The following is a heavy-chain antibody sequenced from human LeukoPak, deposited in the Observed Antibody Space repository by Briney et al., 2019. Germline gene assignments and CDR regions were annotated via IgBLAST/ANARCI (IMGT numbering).Heavy chain of an antibody. Sequence: GGSLRLSCAASGFTFSSYAMHWVRQAPGKGLEWVAVISYDGSNKYYADSVKGRFTISRDNSKNTLHLQMNSLRAEDTAVYYCARTSKYCSGGSCYRYGMDVWGQGTTVTVSS. D-gene: IGHD2-15*01. CDR1: GFTFSSYA. J-gene: IGHJ6*02. V-gene: IGHV3-30*07. CDR2: ISYDGSNK. CDR3: ARTSKYCSGGSCYRYGMDV.